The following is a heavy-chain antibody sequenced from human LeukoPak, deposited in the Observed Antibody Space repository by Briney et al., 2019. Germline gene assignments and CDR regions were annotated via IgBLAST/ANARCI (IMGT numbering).Heavy chain of an antibody. V-gene: IGHV3-23*01. CDR1: GFTFSGYA. Sequence: GGSLRLSCAASGFTFSGYAMSWVRLAPGKGLEWVSAITAGGDGTYYADSVKGRFTTSRDNLKNMVFLQMNSLRAEDTAIYYCAKSHASIWNVYDYWGQGTLVTVSS. CDR3: AKSHASIWNVYDY. D-gene: IGHD1-1*01. CDR2: ITAGGDGT. J-gene: IGHJ4*02.